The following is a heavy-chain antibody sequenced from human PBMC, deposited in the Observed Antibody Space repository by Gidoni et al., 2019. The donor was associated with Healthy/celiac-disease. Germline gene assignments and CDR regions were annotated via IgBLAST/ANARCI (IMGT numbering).Heavy chain of an antibody. Sequence: QMQLVQSGTEVKKPGTSVKVSCKASGFTFTSSAVQWVRQARGQRLEWIGWIVVGSGNTNYAKKFQERVTITRDMSTSTAYMELSSLRSEDTAVYYCAAPSSHGLPTYWYFDLWGRGTLVTVSS. D-gene: IGHD3-16*01. J-gene: IGHJ2*01. V-gene: IGHV1-58*01. CDR3: AAPSSHGLPTYWYFDL. CDR1: GFTFTSSA. CDR2: IVVGSGNT.